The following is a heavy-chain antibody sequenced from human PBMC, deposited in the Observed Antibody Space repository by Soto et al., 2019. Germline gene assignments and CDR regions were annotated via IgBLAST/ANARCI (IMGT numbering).Heavy chain of an antibody. J-gene: IGHJ5*02. CDR1: GASIRSDY. D-gene: IGHD3-22*01. Sequence: SGTLSLTCTVSGASIRSDYWSWIRQPPGRELEWIGYIYHIGSANYNPSLKSRVTISVDTSKNQFSLKLSSVTAADTAVYYCARTYGSSGYYYVSWGQGTLVTVSS. CDR3: ARTYGSSGYYYVS. CDR2: IYHIGSA. V-gene: IGHV4-59*01.